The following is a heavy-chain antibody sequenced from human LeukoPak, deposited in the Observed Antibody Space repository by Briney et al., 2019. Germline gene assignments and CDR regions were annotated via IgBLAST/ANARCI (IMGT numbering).Heavy chain of an antibody. D-gene: IGHD2-21*01. CDR1: GHTFTSYA. V-gene: IGHV7-4-1*02. CDR2: INTNTGNP. Sequence: ASVKVSCKASGHTFTSYAMNWVRQAPGQGLEWVGWINTNTGNPTYAQGFTGRFVFSLDTSVSTAYLQISSLKAEDTAVYYCARDTTRVVVENPFDPWGQGTLVTVSS. J-gene: IGHJ5*02. CDR3: ARDTTRVVVENPFDP.